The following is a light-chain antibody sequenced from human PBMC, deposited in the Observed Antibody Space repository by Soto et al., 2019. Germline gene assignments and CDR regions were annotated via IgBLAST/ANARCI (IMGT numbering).Light chain of an antibody. V-gene: IGLV2-8*01. CDR2: DVS. CDR3: SSYAGSNNYVL. Sequence: QSVLTQPPSASGSPGQSVTISCTGTSSDVGGYNYVSWYQHHPGKAPKLMIYDVSERPSGVPDRFSGSKSGNTASLTVSGLQAEDEADYYCSSYAGSNNYVLFGGGTKVTVL. J-gene: IGLJ2*01. CDR1: SSDVGGYNY.